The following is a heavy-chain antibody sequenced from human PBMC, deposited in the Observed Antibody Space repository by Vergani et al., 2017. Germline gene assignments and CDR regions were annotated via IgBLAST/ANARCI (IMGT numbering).Heavy chain of an antibody. CDR3: SISYYYDSSFDY. CDR1: GGSISISSYY. V-gene: IGHV4-39*01. CDR2: IYYSGST. J-gene: IGHJ4*02. D-gene: IGHD3-22*01. Sequence: QLQLQESGPGLVKPSGTRYLTCTVSGGSISISSYYWGWIRQPPGKGLEWIWSIYYSGSTYYHPSLKSRVTISADTSKKQFSLKLSSVTAAYTAVYYCSISYYYDSSFDYWGQGTLVTVSS.